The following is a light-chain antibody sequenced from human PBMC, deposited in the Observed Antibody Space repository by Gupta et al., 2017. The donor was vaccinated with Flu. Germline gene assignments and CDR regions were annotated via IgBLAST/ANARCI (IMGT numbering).Light chain of an antibody. Sequence: EVVMTQSPATLSVSQGERATLSCRASQSISSNLAWYQQKPGQAPRLLIYGASTRATGIPARFSGSGSGTEFTLTISSLQSEDFAVYYRQQYNNWLFGGGTKVEIK. CDR1: QSISSN. CDR3: QQYNNWL. CDR2: GAS. J-gene: IGKJ4*01. V-gene: IGKV3-15*01.